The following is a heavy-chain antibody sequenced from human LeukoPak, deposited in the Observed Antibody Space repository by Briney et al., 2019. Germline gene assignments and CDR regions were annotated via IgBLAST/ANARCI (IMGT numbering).Heavy chain of an antibody. CDR2: IYWDDDK. Sequence: SGPTLVNPTQTLTLTCTFSRFSLSTNDVGVGWIRQPAGEALEWLALIYWDDDKRYSPSQKSRLTTTKDTSKNQVVLTMANMDPADTATYYCAFSKYSRSDFDSWGQGTLVTVSS. V-gene: IGHV2-5*02. D-gene: IGHD6-6*01. CDR1: RFSLSTNDVG. CDR3: AFSKYSRSDFDS. J-gene: IGHJ4*02.